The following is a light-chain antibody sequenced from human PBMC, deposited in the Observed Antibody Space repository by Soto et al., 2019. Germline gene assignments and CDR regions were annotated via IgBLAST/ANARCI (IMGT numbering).Light chain of an antibody. CDR3: LQHSHYPFT. Sequence: EIVLKQSPATLSLSPGERATLSCRASQSVNIYLGWYQQRPGQAPRLLIYDASTRATGIPARFSGSGSETEFTLTISSLQPEDFATYYCLQHSHYPFTFGQGTRLEI. V-gene: IGKV3-11*01. CDR2: DAS. J-gene: IGKJ2*01. CDR1: QSVNIY.